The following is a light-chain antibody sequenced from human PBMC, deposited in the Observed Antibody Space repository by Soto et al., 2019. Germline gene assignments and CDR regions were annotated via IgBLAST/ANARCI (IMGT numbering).Light chain of an antibody. Sequence: VFTQSPGTLSLSPGERAAPSCRASQSVSSSYLAWYQQKPGQAPRLLIYGASSRATGIPDRFSGSGSGTDFTLTISRLEPEDFAVYYCQQYGSSLWTFGQGTKVDIK. CDR2: GAS. CDR3: QQYGSSLWT. V-gene: IGKV3-20*01. CDR1: QSVSSSY. J-gene: IGKJ1*01.